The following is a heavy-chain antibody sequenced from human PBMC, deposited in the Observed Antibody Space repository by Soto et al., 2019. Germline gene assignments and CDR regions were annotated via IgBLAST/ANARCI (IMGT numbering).Heavy chain of an antibody. CDR1: GGSFSSFS. Sequence: ASVKVSCKVSGGSFSSFSINWVRQAPGQRFEWMGGIIPILGTANFTQKFQDRVTFTADESTATAYMTLSSLTSEDTALYYCTSLDSHGYYPQNHYWGPGTQVTVSS. V-gene: IGHV1-69*13. CDR3: TSLDSHGYYPQNHY. D-gene: IGHD3-22*01. J-gene: IGHJ4*02. CDR2: IIPILGTA.